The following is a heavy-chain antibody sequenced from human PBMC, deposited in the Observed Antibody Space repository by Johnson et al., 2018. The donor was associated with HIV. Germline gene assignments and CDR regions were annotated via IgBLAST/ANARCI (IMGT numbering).Heavy chain of an antibody. CDR2: IYSGGDT. CDR1: GFTVSSNY. J-gene: IGHJ3*01. V-gene: IGHV3-66*01. CDR3: AKDQWTSSWTNDAFDF. D-gene: IGHD6-13*01. Sequence: VQLVESGGGLVQPGGSLRLSCAVSGFTVSSNYITWVRQAPGKGLEWISVIYSGGDTYYADSVKVRFTISRDNSKNTLYLQMNSLRAEDTAVYYCAKDQWTSSWTNDAFDFWGQGTMVTVSS.